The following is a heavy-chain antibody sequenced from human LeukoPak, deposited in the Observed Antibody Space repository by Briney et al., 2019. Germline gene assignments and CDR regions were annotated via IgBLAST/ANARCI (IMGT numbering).Heavy chain of an antibody. V-gene: IGHV1-2*02. Sequence: ASVKVSCKASGYIFTGYYMHWVRQAPGQGLEWMGWINPKSGGTNYAQKFQGRVTTTRDTPISTAYMELSRLRSDDTAVYYCARDEPITAGERGDYWGQGTLVTVSS. D-gene: IGHD6-13*01. CDR1: GYIFTGYY. CDR3: ARDEPITAGERGDY. CDR2: INPKSGGT. J-gene: IGHJ4*02.